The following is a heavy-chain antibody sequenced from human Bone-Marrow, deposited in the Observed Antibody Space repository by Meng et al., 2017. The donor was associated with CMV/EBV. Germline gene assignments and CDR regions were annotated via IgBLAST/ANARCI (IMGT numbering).Heavy chain of an antibody. D-gene: IGHD3-3*01. CDR3: ARGQMYYDFWSGTQTWFDP. CDR1: GFTFSSYE. Sequence: GESLKISCAASGFTFSSYEMNWVRQAPGKGLEWVSYISSSGNTIYYADSVKGRFTISRDNAKNSLYLQMNSLRGEDTAVYYCARGQMYYDFWSGTQTWFDPWGQGTLVTVSS. J-gene: IGHJ5*02. CDR2: ISSSGNTI. V-gene: IGHV3-48*03.